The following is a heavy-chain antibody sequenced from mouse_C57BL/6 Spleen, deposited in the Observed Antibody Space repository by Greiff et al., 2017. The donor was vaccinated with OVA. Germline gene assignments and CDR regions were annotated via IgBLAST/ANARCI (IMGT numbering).Heavy chain of an antibody. CDR2: IYPGDGDT. Sequence: QVQLQQSGAELVKPGASVKISYAFSSYWMTWVKQRPGKGLEWIGQIYPGDGDTNYNGKFKGKATLTADKSSSTAYMQLSSLTSEDAEVYFCARSHYSNGFAYWGQGTLVTVSA. CDR3: ARSHYSNGFAY. V-gene: IGHV1-80*01. CDR1: AFSSYW. D-gene: IGHD2-5*01. J-gene: IGHJ3*01.